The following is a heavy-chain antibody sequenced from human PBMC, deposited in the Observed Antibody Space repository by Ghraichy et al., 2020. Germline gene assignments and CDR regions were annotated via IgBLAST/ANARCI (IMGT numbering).Heavy chain of an antibody. J-gene: IGHJ4*02. CDR2: IYHSGST. Sequence: SETLSLTCAVSGYSISSGYYWGWIRQPPGKGLEWIGSIYHSGSTYYNPSLKSRVTISVDTSKNQFSLKLSSVTAADTAVYYCARKTGTLTPYFDYWGQGTLVTVSS. V-gene: IGHV4-38-2*01. D-gene: IGHD1-1*01. CDR1: GYSISSGYY. CDR3: ARKTGTLTPYFDY.